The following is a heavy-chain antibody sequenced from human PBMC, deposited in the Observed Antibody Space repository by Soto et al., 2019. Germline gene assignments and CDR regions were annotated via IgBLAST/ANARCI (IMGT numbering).Heavy chain of an antibody. V-gene: IGHV3-64D*08. CDR3: VKDPGTLDDFWSGYLSDYYYYGMDV. CDR1: GFTFSSYA. D-gene: IGHD3-3*01. Sequence: GGSLRLSCSASGFTFSSYAMHWVRQAPGKGLEYVSAISSNGGSTYYADSVKGRFTISRDNSKNTLYLQMSSLRAEDTTVYYCVKDPGTLDDFWSGYLSDYYYYGMDVWGQGTTVTVSS. J-gene: IGHJ6*02. CDR2: ISSNGGST.